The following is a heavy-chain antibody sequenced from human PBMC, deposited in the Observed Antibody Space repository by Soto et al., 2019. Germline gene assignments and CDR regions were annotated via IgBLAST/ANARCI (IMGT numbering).Heavy chain of an antibody. CDR3: ARVPGKAVAGAFDS. V-gene: IGHV3-33*01. Sequence: VQLVESGGGVVQPGRSLRLSCAASGFTFSSYGMHWVRQAPGKGLEWVAVIWYDGSNKYYADSVKGQFTISRDNSKNTLYLQMNSLRAEDTAVYYCARVPGKAVAGAFDSWGQGTLVTVSS. D-gene: IGHD6-19*01. J-gene: IGHJ4*02. CDR1: GFTFSSYG. CDR2: IWYDGSNK.